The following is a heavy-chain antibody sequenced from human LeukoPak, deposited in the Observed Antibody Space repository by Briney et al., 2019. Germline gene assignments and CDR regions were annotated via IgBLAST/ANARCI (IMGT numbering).Heavy chain of an antibody. CDR2: IYPGDSDT. J-gene: IGHJ6*03. D-gene: IGHD3-10*01. V-gene: IGHV5-51*01. Sequence: PGESLKISCKGSGYSFTSYWIGWVRQMPGKGLEWMGIIYPGDSDTRYSPSFQGQVTISADKSISTAYLQWSSLKASDTAMYYCARHIVWFGKRYYYYMDVWGKGTTVTISS. CDR3: ARHIVWFGKRYYYYMDV. CDR1: GYSFTSYW.